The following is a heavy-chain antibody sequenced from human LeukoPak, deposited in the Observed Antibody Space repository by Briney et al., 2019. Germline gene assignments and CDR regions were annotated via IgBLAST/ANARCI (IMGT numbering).Heavy chain of an antibody. Sequence: ASVKVSCKASGYTFTSYGISWVRQAPGQGLEWMGWISAYNGNTNYAQKLQGRVTMTTDTSTGTAYMELRSLRSDDTAVYYCARDSWGLVVFDIWGQGTMVTVSS. CDR1: GYTFTSYG. D-gene: IGHD3-16*01. J-gene: IGHJ3*02. CDR2: ISAYNGNT. CDR3: ARDSWGLVVFDI. V-gene: IGHV1-18*01.